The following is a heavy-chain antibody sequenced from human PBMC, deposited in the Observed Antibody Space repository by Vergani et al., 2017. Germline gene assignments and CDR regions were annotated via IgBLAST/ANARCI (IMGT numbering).Heavy chain of an antibody. V-gene: IGHV4-34*01. CDR1: GGSFSDYY. J-gene: IGHJ4*02. D-gene: IGHD3-10*01. Sequence: QVQLQQWGAGLLKPSETLSLTCAVYGGSFSDYYWNWIRQSPGKGLEWIGESNHGGISSYNPSLKRRVSISLDTSKNQFSLKLTSVTAADTAVYYCARRSGIWFGDLLRRGLVDYWGQGTLVTVSS. CDR2: SNHGGIS. CDR3: ARRSGIWFGDLLRRGLVDY.